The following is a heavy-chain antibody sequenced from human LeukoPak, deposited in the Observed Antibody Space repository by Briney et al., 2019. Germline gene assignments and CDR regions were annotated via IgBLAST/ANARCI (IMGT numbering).Heavy chain of an antibody. J-gene: IGHJ3*02. D-gene: IGHD6-13*01. CDR1: GFTFSSYA. Sequence: PGGSLRLSCAASGFTFSSYAMHWVRQAPGKGLEYVSAISSNGGSTYYANSVKGRFTISRDNSKNTLYLQMGSLRAEDMAVYYCARASPSIAAAGTAFDIWGQGTMVTVSS. V-gene: IGHV3-64*01. CDR2: ISSNGGST. CDR3: ARASPSIAAAGTAFDI.